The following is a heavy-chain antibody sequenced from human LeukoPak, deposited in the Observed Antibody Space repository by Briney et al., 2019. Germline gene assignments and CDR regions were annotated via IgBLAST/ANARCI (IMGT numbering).Heavy chain of an antibody. V-gene: IGHV4-59*01. CDR3: ARVASSRYSSSSVDY. CDR2: IYYSGST. D-gene: IGHD6-6*01. Sequence: SETLSLTCTVSGGSISSYYWSWIRQPPGKGLEWIGYIYYSGSTNYNPSLKSRVTISVDTSKNQFSLKLSSVTAADTAVYYCARVASSRYSSSSVDYWGQGTLVIVSS. CDR1: GGSISSYY. J-gene: IGHJ4*02.